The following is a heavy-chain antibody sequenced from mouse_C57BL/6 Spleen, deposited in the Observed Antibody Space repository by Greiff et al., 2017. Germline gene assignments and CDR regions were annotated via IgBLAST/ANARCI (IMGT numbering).Heavy chain of an antibody. CDR2: INPNNGGT. J-gene: IGHJ1*03. V-gene: IGHV1-26*01. CDR1: GYTFTDYY. D-gene: IGHD2-4*01. Sequence: VQLQQSGPELVKPGASVKISCKASGYTFTDYYMNWVKQSHGKSLEWIGDINPNNGGTSYNQKFKGKATLTVDKSSSTAYMELRSLTSEDSAVYYCAREGLRRDGMYWFFDVWGTGTTVTVSS. CDR3: AREGLRRDGMYWFFDV.